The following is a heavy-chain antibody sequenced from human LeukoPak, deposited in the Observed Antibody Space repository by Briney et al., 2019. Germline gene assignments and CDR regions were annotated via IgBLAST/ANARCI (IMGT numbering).Heavy chain of an antibody. CDR1: GFTFSDYS. J-gene: IGHJ4*02. V-gene: IGHV3-48*01. Sequence: GGSLRLSCAASGFTFSDYSTNWVRQAPGKGLEWISYIGIDSGNTNYADSVKGRFTISGDKAKNSLYLQMNSLRVEDTAVYYCARDYKYAFDNWGQGTPVTVSS. CDR2: IGIDSGNT. D-gene: IGHD5-24*01. CDR3: ARDYKYAFDN.